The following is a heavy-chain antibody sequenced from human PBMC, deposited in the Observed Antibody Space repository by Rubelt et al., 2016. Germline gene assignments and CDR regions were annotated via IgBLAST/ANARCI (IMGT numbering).Heavy chain of an antibody. J-gene: IGHJ1*01. CDR1: GGSIGTDY. Sequence: QVQLQESGPGLVKPSQTLSLTCTVSGGSIGTDYWDWIRQSPGKGLEWIGRIHYSGYTLSNPSLRSQVTISVNTSKNQISLKLKAVAAADTAIYFCARVGLGESNARWGQGALVTVSS. CDR2: IHYSGYT. D-gene: IGHD3/OR15-3a*01. CDR3: ARVGLGESNAR. V-gene: IGHV4-59*01.